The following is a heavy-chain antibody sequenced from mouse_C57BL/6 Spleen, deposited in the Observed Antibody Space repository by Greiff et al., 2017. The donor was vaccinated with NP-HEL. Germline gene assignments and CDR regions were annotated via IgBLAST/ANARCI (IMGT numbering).Heavy chain of an antibody. D-gene: IGHD3-2*02. V-gene: IGHV1-53*01. J-gene: IGHJ2*01. CDR1: GYTFTSYW. Sequence: VQLQQPGTELVKPGASVKLSCKASGYTFTSYWMHWVKQRPGQGLEWIGNINPSNGGTNYNEKFKSKATLTVDKSSSTAYMQLSSLTSEDSAVYYCARSGTRQLRLPYYFDYWGQGTTLTVSS. CDR2: INPSNGGT. CDR3: ARSGTRQLRLPYYFDY.